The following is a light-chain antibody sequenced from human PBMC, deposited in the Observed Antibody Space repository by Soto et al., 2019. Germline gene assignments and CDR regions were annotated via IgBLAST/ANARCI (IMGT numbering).Light chain of an antibody. CDR1: QSVSSY. CDR2: DAS. J-gene: IGKJ2*01. V-gene: IGKV3-11*01. Sequence: EIVLTQSPATLSLSPGERATLSCRASQSVSSYLAWYQQKPGQAPRLLIYDASNRATGIPARFSGSGSGTDFTLTISRLEPEDFAVYYCQQRSNWPSYTFGQGTKLEI. CDR3: QQRSNWPSYT.